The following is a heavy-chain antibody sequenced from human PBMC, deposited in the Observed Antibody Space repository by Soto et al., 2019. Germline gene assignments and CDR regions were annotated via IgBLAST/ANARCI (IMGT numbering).Heavy chain of an antibody. V-gene: IGHV3-74*03. CDR2: INGDGASL. J-gene: IGHJ6*02. CDR3: PREGSPGLDV. CDR1: GFIFSSFW. D-gene: IGHD3-10*01. Sequence: EVRLEEAGGGFVQPGGSLRVSCSGSGFIFSSFWMHWVRQGPGKGLEWVSRINGDGASLAYADSVKGRFSISRDNVKNQLHLPMNSLGGDDTAVYFCPREGSPGLDVWGRGTTVTVSS.